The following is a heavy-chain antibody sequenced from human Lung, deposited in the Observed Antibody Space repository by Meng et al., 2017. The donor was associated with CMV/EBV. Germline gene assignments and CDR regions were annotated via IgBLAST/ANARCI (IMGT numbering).Heavy chain of an antibody. Sequence: SETLSLTCNVSGGSTVSSDYYWGWIRQRPGKGLEWIGSIYYSGSTYYNPSLNGRVTLSVDTSKNQFSLKLSSVTTADTAVYYCARPIYPSSSFDYWGQGTLVTVSS. D-gene: IGHD6-6*01. CDR1: GGSTVSSDYY. CDR3: ARPIYPSSSFDY. J-gene: IGHJ4*02. CDR2: IYYSGST. V-gene: IGHV4-39*01.